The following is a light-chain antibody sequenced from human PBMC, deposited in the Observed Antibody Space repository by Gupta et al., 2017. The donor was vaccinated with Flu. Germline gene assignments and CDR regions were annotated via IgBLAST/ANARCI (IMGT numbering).Light chain of an antibody. CDR3: QQLHRYPFT. V-gene: IGKV1-9*01. CDR1: QAVNNY. Sequence: EIQLTQSPSFLSVSVGDRVTITCRATQAVNNYLAWYQEKPGRAPKLLIYAASSLHSGVPSRFSGSGYGTEFTLTISSLQPEDSATYSCQQLHRYPFTFGHGTKVEIK. CDR2: AAS. J-gene: IGKJ3*01.